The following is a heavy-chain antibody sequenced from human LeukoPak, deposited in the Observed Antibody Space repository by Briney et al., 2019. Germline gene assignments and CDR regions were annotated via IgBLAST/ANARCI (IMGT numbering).Heavy chain of an antibody. J-gene: IGHJ4*02. D-gene: IGHD6-19*01. CDR1: GFTFSSYE. V-gene: IGHV3-48*03. CDR3: ARDSESGWSVY. Sequence: GGSLRLSCAASGFTFSSYEMNWVRQAPGKGLAWVSYISSSGSTIYYADSVEGRFTISGDNAKNSLYLQMNSLRAEDTAVYYCARDSESGWSVYWGQGTLVTVSS. CDR2: ISSSGSTI.